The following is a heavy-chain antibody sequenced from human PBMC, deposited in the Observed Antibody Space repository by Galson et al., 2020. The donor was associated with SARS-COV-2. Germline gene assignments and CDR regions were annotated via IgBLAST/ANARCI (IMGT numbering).Heavy chain of an antibody. CDR3: ARGTVEMATIAHGSDDAFDI. D-gene: IGHD5-12*01. Sequence: SVKVSCKASGGTFSSYTISWVRQAPGQGLEWMGRIIPILGIANYAQKFQGRVTITADKSTSTAYMELSSLRSEDTAVYYCARGTVEMATIAHGSDDAFDIWGQGTMVTVSS. J-gene: IGHJ3*02. V-gene: IGHV1-69*02. CDR1: GGTFSSYT. CDR2: IIPILGIA.